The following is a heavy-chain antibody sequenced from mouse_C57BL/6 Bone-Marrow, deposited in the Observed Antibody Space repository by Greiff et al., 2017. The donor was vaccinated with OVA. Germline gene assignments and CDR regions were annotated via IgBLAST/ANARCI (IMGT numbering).Heavy chain of an antibody. D-gene: IGHD1-1*01. J-gene: IGHJ2*01. Sequence: VQLQHPGAELVKPGASVKLSCKASGYTFTSYWMHWVKQRPGQGLEWIGMIHPNSGSTNDNEKFKSKATLTVDKSSSTAYMQLSSLTSEDSAVYYCAKIYYGSRDYWGQGTTLTVSS. CDR3: AKIYYGSRDY. V-gene: IGHV1-64*01. CDR2: IHPNSGST. CDR1: GYTFTSYW.